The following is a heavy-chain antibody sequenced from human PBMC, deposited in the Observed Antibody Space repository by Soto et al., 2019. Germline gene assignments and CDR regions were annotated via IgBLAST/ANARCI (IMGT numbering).Heavy chain of an antibody. J-gene: IGHJ6*03. Sequence: PGGSLRLSCAASGFTFTTYAMSWVRQAPGKGLEWGATVISSGGSTYYADSVKGRFTISRDNSKNTLYLQMNSLRAEDTAVYYCARATGSYYYYYMDVWGKGTTVTVSS. CDR1: GFTFTTYA. V-gene: IGHV3-23*01. D-gene: IGHD3-10*01. CDR3: ARATGSYYYYYMDV. CDR2: VISSGGST.